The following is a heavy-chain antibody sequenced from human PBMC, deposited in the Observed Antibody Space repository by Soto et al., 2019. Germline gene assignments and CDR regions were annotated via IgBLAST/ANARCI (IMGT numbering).Heavy chain of an antibody. CDR2: ILNDGSNR. D-gene: IGHD3-10*01. CDR1: GFTFSNYG. V-gene: IGHV3-33*01. Sequence: QVQLVESGGGVFEPGRSQRLSCAASGFTFSNYGMHWVRKAPGKGLEWVAVILNDGSNRYHADSVKDRFTISRDNSKNMLYLQMNSLRAEDTAVYYCARDDEYSGNGMDVWGQGTTVTVS. CDR3: ARDDEYSGNGMDV. J-gene: IGHJ6*02.